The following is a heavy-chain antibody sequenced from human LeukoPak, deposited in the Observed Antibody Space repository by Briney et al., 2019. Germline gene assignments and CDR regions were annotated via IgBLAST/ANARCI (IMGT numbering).Heavy chain of an antibody. D-gene: IGHD5-18*01. V-gene: IGHV3-23*01. Sequence: GGSLRLSCAASGFTFSSYAMSWIRQAPGKGLEWVSAISGSGGSTYYADSVKGRFTISRDNSKNTLYLQMNSLRAEDTAVYYCAKAGSGYSYGTNDYWGQGTLVTVSS. CDR3: AKAGSGYSYGTNDY. J-gene: IGHJ4*02. CDR1: GFTFSSYA. CDR2: ISGSGGST.